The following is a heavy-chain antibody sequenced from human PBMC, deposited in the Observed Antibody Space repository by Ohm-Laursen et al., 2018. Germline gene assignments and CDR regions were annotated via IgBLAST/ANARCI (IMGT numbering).Heavy chain of an antibody. D-gene: IGHD3-10*01. V-gene: IGHV3-23*01. J-gene: IGHJ5*01. CDR3: AKGTSVGTGHYYGFDV. CDR1: GFTFSSYG. CDR2: VSGSGRTT. Sequence: SLRLSCAASGFTFSSYGMSWVRQAPGKGPEWVSVVSGSGRTTYYRDSLKGRFTITRDNSKNTLYLQMNSLRVEDTDVYYWAKGTSVGTGHYYGFDVWGQGTLVSVSS.